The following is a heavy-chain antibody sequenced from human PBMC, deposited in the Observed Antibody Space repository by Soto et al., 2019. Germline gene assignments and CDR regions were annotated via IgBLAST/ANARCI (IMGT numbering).Heavy chain of an antibody. D-gene: IGHD3-10*01. V-gene: IGHV3-30*18. CDR3: AKDLVNDGSGINPGNWFDP. J-gene: IGHJ5*02. CDR2: ISYDGSNK. CDR1: GFTFSSYG. Sequence: GGSLRLSCAASGFTFSSYGMHWVRQAPGKGLEWVAVISYDGSNKYYADSVKGRFTISRDNSKNTLYLQMNSLRAEDTAVYYCAKDLVNDGSGINPGNWFDPWGQGTLVTVSS.